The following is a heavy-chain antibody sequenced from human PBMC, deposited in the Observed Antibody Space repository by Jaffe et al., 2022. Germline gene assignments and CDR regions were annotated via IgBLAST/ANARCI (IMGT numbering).Heavy chain of an antibody. CDR3: AESITGTTGPFDY. V-gene: IGHV4-34*01. D-gene: IGHD1-7*01. J-gene: IGHJ4*02. CDR2: INHSGST. CDR1: GGSFSGYY. Sequence: QVQLQQWGAGLLKPSETLSLTCAVYGGSFSGYYWSWIRQPPGKGLEWIGEINHSGSTNYNPSLKSRVTISVDTSKNQFSLKLSSVTAADTAVYYCAESITGTTGPFDYWGQGTLVTVSS.